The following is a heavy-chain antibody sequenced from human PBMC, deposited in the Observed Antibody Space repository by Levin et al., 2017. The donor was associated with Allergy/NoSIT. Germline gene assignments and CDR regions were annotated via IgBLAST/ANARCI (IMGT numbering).Heavy chain of an antibody. CDR1: GFTFSHYG. J-gene: IGHJ4*02. Sequence: GGSLRLSCVASGFTFSHYGLHWVRQTPGRGLEWVAIIWHDGSNKYYVDSVRGRFTISRDNSKNTLYLQMNSLRVEDTGVYYCARTLYVGLDYWGQGTLVTVSS. V-gene: IGHV3-33*01. D-gene: IGHD2/OR15-2a*01. CDR3: ARTLYVGLDY. CDR2: IWHDGSNK.